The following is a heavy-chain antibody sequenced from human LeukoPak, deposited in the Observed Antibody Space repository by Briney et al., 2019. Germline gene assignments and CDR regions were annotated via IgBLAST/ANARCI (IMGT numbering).Heavy chain of an antibody. CDR2: ISNSGSTI. V-gene: IGHV3-48*04. D-gene: IGHD3-16*01. J-gene: IGHJ4*02. CDR1: GFTFSTSA. Sequence: GGSLRLSCAASGFTFSTSAMTWVRQAPGKGLEWVSAISNSGSTIYYADSVKGRFTISRDNAKNSLYLQMNSLRAEDTAVYYCARGYGGFDYWGQGTLVTVSS. CDR3: ARGYGGFDY.